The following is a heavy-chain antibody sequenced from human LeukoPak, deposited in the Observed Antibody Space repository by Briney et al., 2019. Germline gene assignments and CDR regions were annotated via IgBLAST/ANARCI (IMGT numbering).Heavy chain of an antibody. CDR1: GGSISSSSYY. CDR3: ARDGYSSSWYREIDY. J-gene: IGHJ4*02. V-gene: IGHV4-39*07. Sequence: NSSETLSLTCTVSGGSISSSSYYWGWIRQPPGKGLEWIGSIYYSGSTYYNPSLKSRVTISVDTSKNQFSLKLSSVTAADTAVYYCARDGYSSSWYREIDYWGQGTLVTVSS. D-gene: IGHD6-13*01. CDR2: IYYSGST.